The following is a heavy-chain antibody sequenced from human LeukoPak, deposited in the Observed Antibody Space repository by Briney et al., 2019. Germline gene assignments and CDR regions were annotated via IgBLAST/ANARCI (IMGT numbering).Heavy chain of an antibody. CDR2: ISYDGSNQ. CDR1: GFTFSSYA. J-gene: IGHJ3*02. CDR3: ARDTFIDI. V-gene: IGHV3-30-3*01. Sequence: PGGSLRLSCATSGFTFSSYAIHWVRQAPGKGLEWVSVISYDGSNQYYADSVKGRFTISRDDSKNTLYLQMNSLRAEDTAVYYCARDTFIDIWGQGTMVTVSS.